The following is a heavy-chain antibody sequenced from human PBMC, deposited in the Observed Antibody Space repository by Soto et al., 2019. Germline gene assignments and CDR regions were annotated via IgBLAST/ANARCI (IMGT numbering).Heavy chain of an antibody. Sequence: PGGSLGLSCAASGFTFSSYWMSWVRQAPGKGLEWVANIRQDGSEKYYVDSVKGRFTISRDNAKNSLYLQMNSLRAEDTAVYYCARILARGYGDYVRYFDYWGQGTLVTVSS. V-gene: IGHV3-7*03. CDR3: ARILARGYGDYVRYFDY. CDR2: IRQDGSEK. D-gene: IGHD4-17*01. CDR1: GFTFSSYW. J-gene: IGHJ4*02.